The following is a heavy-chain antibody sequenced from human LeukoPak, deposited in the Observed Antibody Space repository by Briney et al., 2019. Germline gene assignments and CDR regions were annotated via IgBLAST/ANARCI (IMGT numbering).Heavy chain of an antibody. D-gene: IGHD3-10*01. V-gene: IGHV1-69*06. Sequence: SVKVSCQASGGTFSSYAISWVRQAPGQGLEWMGGIIPIFGTANYAQKFQGRVTITADKSTSTAYMELSSLRSEDTAVYYCARNYYGSGSYYYFDYWGQGTLVTVSS. J-gene: IGHJ4*02. CDR1: GGTFSSYA. CDR2: IIPIFGTA. CDR3: ARNYYGSGSYYYFDY.